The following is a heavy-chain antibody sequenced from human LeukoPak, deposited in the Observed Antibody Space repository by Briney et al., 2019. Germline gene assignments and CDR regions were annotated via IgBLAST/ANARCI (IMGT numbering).Heavy chain of an antibody. J-gene: IGHJ4*02. CDR1: GFTVSSNY. CDR3: AKAGVAVAGYYFDY. Sequence: GGSLRLSCAASGFTVSSNYMSWVRQAPGKGLEWVSVIYSGGSTYYADSVKGRFTISRDNSKNTLYLQMNSLRAEDTAVYYCAKAGVAVAGYYFDYWGQGTLVTVSS. D-gene: IGHD6-19*01. V-gene: IGHV3-66*01. CDR2: IYSGGST.